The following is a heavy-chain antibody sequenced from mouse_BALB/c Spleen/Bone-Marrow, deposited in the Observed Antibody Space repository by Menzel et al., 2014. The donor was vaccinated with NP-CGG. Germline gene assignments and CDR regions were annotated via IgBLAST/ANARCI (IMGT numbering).Heavy chain of an antibody. J-gene: IGHJ2*01. V-gene: IGHV1-80*01. Sequence: VQLQQSGAELVRPGSSVKISCKASGYAFSSYWMNWVKQRPGQGLEWIGQIYPGDGDTNYSGKFKGKATLTADEPSSTAYMQLSSLTSEYSAVYFCAFGNYDFDYWGQGTTLTVSS. CDR2: IYPGDGDT. CDR3: AFGNYDFDY. CDR1: GYAFSSYW. D-gene: IGHD2-1*01.